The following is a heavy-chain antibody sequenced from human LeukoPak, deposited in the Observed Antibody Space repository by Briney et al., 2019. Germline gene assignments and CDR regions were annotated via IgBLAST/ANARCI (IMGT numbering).Heavy chain of an antibody. J-gene: IGHJ4*02. V-gene: IGHV3-21*04. CDR2: ISSSSSYI. D-gene: IGHD3-9*01. CDR1: GFTFSSYS. CDR3: ARVSQSDFEWLSSLDS. Sequence: GGSLRISCAASGFTFSSYSMNWVRQAPGKGLEWVSSISSSSSYIYYADSVKGRFSISRDNSKKTLYLQMNSLRTEDTAVYYCARVSQSDFEWLSSLDSWGQGTLVTVSS.